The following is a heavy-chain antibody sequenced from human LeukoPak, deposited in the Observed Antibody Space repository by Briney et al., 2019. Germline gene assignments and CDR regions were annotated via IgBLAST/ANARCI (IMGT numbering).Heavy chain of an antibody. V-gene: IGHV3-21*04. CDR1: GFTFSSYN. CDR3: AKDRTYYDSSGYFGY. Sequence: PGGSLRLSCAASGFTFSSYNMNWVRQAPGKGLEWVSSITSGSSYIYYADSVKGRFTISRDNAKNSLYLQMNSLRAEDTALYYCAKDRTYYDSSGYFGYWGQGTLVTVSS. J-gene: IGHJ4*02. CDR2: ITSGSSYI. D-gene: IGHD3-22*01.